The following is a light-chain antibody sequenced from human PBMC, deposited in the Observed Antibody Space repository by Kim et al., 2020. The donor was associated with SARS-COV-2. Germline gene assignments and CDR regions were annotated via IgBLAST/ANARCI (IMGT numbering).Light chain of an antibody. CDR3: QQYDIWPPMCT. CDR2: GAF. V-gene: IGKV3-15*01. Sequence: FPGERVTRPGQPSPSVRSNLAWYQQKPGQAPRLLIFGAFRRATGVPDRFSGSGSGTEFTLTISSLQSEDFAVYYCQQYDIWPPMCTFGQGTKLEI. J-gene: IGKJ2*02. CDR1: PSVRSN.